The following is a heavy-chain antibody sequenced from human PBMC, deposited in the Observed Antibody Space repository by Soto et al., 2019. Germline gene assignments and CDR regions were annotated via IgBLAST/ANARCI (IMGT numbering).Heavy chain of an antibody. J-gene: IGHJ4*02. V-gene: IGHV1-18*01. CDR2: ISAYNGNT. Sequence: QVQLVQSGAEVKKPGASVKVSCKASGYTFTSYGISWVRQAPGQGLEWMGWISAYNGNTNYAQNLQGRVTLITDTSTGTAYMNLSSLSYDDTAVYYCAGSHEADYEGKGTQVTVSS. CDR1: GYTFTSYG. CDR3: AGSHEADY.